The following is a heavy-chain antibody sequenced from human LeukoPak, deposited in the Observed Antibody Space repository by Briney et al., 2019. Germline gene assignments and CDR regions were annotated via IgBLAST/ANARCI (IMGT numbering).Heavy chain of an antibody. Sequence: PSETLSLTCTVSGGSISSGGYYWSWIRQHPGKGLEWIGYIYYSGSTNYNPSLKSRVTISVDTSKNQFSLKLSSVTAADTAVYYCARVRRRYDSPSSPFDPWGQGTLVTVSS. J-gene: IGHJ5*02. CDR1: GGSISSGGYY. D-gene: IGHD3-22*01. V-gene: IGHV4-61*08. CDR2: IYYSGST. CDR3: ARVRRRYDSPSSPFDP.